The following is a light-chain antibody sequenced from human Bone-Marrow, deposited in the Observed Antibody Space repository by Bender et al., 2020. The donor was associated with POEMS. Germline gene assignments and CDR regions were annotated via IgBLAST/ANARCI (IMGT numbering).Light chain of an antibody. Sequence: QSVLTQPPSASGTPGQRVTISCSGGSSNIGAHAVNWYQHLPGTAPKLLIYSSHRRPSEVPDRFSGSRSGTSASLAISGLQSEDEAEYYCAVWDGSLNGWVFGGGTKLTVL. CDR2: SSH. V-gene: IGLV1-44*01. J-gene: IGLJ3*02. CDR3: AVWDGSLNGWV. CDR1: SSNIGAHA.